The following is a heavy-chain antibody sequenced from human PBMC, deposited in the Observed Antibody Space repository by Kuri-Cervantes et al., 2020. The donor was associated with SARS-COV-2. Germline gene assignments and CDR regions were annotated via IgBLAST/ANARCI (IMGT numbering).Heavy chain of an antibody. CDR1: GYSISSGYY. V-gene: IGHV4-38-2*01. Sequence: SETLSLTCAVSGYSISSGYYWGWIRQPPGKGLEWIGSIYHSGSTYYNPSLKSRVTISVDTSKNQFSLKLSSVTAADTAVYYCARVKTIFGVAPFDYWGQGTLVTVS. CDR2: IYHSGST. CDR3: ARVKTIFGVAPFDY. D-gene: IGHD3-3*01. J-gene: IGHJ4*02.